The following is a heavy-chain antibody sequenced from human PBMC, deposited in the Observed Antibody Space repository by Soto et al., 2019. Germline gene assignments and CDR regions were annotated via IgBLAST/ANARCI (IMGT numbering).Heavy chain of an antibody. CDR3: ARSQRGLNWFDH. V-gene: IGHV4-30-4*01. D-gene: IGHD2-15*01. CDR2: IYYSGST. CDR1: GGSISSGDYY. Sequence: PSETLSLTCTVSGGSISSGDYYWSWIRQPPGKGLEWIGYIYYSGSTYYNPSLKSRVTISVDTSKNQFSLKLSSVTAADTAVYYCARSQRGLNWFDHWGQGTLVTVSS. J-gene: IGHJ5*02.